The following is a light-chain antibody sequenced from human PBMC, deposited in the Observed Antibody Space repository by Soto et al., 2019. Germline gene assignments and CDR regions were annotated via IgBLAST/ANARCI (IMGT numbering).Light chain of an antibody. Sequence: ETEMPQSPATLPVSHAERVTLSCRASHGISRNVAWHQQKPGQAPRLLIYDASTLATGIPARFSGSGSTTEFALTISSVQSEDFAVYYCQHYNELPLTFGGGTKVDIK. CDR2: DAS. CDR1: HGISRN. CDR3: QHYNELPLT. V-gene: IGKV3-15*01. J-gene: IGKJ4*01.